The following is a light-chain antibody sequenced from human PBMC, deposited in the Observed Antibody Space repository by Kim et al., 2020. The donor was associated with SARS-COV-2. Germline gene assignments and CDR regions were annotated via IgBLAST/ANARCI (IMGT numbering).Light chain of an antibody. J-gene: IGLJ2*01. CDR1: KLGEKY. V-gene: IGLV3-1*01. Sequence: VSPGQTTSIPCSGDKLGEKYACWYQQKPGQSPVLVIYQDTKRPSGIPERFSGSNSGNTATLTISGTQAMDEADYYCQTWDSITVVFGGGTQLTVL. CDR2: QDT. CDR3: QTWDSITVV.